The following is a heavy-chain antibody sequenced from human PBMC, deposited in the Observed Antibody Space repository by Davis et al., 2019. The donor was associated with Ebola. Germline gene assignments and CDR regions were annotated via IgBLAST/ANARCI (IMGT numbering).Heavy chain of an antibody. J-gene: IGHJ4*02. Sequence: SETLSLTCAVYGGSFSGYYWSWIRQPPGKGLEWIGEINHSGSTNYNPSLKSRVTISVDTSKNQFSLKLSSVTAADTAVYYCASRGLDNWNDGDDYWGQGTLVTVSS. D-gene: IGHD1-20*01. CDR3: ASRGLDNWNDGDDY. CDR1: GGSFSGYY. CDR2: INHSGST. V-gene: IGHV4-34*01.